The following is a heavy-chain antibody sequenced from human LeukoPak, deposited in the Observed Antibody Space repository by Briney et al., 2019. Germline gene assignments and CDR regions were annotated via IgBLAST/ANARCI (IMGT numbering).Heavy chain of an antibody. CDR2: IFHTGIT. CDR1: GGSISSSSYF. CDR3: VRERWQGRDFDY. D-gene: IGHD5-24*01. V-gene: IGHV4-39*02. J-gene: IGHJ4*02. Sequence: PSETLSLTCTVSGGSISSSSYFWDWIRQPPGKGLEWIGSIFHTGITYYNPSLRSRVTMSLDTSKNQFSLKLSSVTAADTAVYYWVRERWQGRDFDYWGQGTLVTVSS.